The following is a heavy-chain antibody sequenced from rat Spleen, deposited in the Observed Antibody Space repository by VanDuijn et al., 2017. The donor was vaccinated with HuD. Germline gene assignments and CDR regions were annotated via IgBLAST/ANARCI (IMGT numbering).Heavy chain of an antibody. V-gene: IGHV5S13*01. D-gene: IGHD1-12*02. CDR1: GFTFSKYG. CDR3: TRGYDGTYYYVNWFAY. Sequence: EVQLMESGGGLVQPGRSLTLSCVASGFTFSKYGMAWVRQAPTKDLEWVASISSGAGNTYYRDSVKGRFPISRDNAKRTLYLQMGSLRSEDTATYYCTRGYDGTYYYVNWFAYWGQGTLVTVSS. J-gene: IGHJ3*01. CDR2: ISSGAGNT.